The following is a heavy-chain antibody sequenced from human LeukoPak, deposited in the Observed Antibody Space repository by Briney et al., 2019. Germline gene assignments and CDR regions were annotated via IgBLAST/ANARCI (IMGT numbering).Heavy chain of an antibody. D-gene: IGHD2-15*01. CDR1: GFTFSSYA. V-gene: IGHV3-23*01. Sequence: GGSLRLSCAASGFTFSSYAMSWVRQAPGKGLEWVSAISGSGGSTYYADSVKGRFTTSRDNSKNTLYLQMNSLRAEDTAVYYCAKGYCSGGSCYAVFDYWGQGTLVTVSS. CDR3: AKGYCSGGSCYAVFDY. J-gene: IGHJ4*02. CDR2: ISGSGGST.